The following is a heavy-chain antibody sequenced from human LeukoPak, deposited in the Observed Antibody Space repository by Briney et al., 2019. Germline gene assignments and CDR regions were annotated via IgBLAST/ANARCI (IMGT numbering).Heavy chain of an antibody. CDR2: IYYSGST. D-gene: IGHD2-2*01. J-gene: IGHJ4*02. Sequence: SETLSLTCTVSGDSISSSSSYWGWIRQPPGEGLEWIGSIYYSGSTYYNTSLKSRVTISVDTSKNQFSLKLSSVTAADTAVYYCAKRYCSSTTCYDDRGAFDYWGQGTLVTVSS. V-gene: IGHV4-39*01. CDR3: AKRYCSSTTCYDDRGAFDY. CDR1: GDSISSSSSY.